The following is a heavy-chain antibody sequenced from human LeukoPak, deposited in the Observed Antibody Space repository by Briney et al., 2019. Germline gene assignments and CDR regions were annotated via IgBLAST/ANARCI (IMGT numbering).Heavy chain of an antibody. CDR1: GFSFSSYA. CDR3: AKRPSAYCFEGGCYFTY. J-gene: IGHJ4*02. Sequence: GGSLRLSCAASGFSFSSYAMSWVRQAPGRGLEWVSAISGSGANTYYAASVKGRFTISRDNAKDTLYLQMNTLRAEDTAVYYCAKRPSAYCFEGGCYFTYWGQGTLVIVSS. D-gene: IGHD2-21*01. CDR2: ISGSGANT. V-gene: IGHV3-23*01.